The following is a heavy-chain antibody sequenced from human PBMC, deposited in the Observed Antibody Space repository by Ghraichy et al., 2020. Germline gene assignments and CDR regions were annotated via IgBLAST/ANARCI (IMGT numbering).Heavy chain of an antibody. Sequence: GGSLRLSCAASGFTFSSYAMSWVRQAPGKGLEWVSVISGSGGHTYYADSVKGRFTISRDNSKNTLYLQMNSLRAEDTAVYYCAKRVVVGANNHDYWGQGTMVTVSS. CDR2: ISGSGGHT. V-gene: IGHV3-23*01. CDR1: GFTFSSYA. J-gene: IGHJ4*02. CDR3: AKRVVVGANNHDY. D-gene: IGHD2-15*01.